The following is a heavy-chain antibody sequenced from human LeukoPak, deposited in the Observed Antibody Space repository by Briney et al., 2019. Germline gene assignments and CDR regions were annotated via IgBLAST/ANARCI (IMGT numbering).Heavy chain of an antibody. CDR2: IYYSGST. CDR1: GGSISSYY. J-gene: IGHJ5*02. V-gene: IGHV4-59*01. CDR3: ARCTMVRGVIKGGNWFDP. D-gene: IGHD3-10*01. Sequence: PSETLFLTCTVSGGSISSYYWSWIRQTPGKGLEWIGYIYYSGSTDYNPSLKSRVTISVDTSKNQFSLKLSSVTAADTAVYYCARCTMVRGVIKGGNWFDPWGQGTLVTVSS.